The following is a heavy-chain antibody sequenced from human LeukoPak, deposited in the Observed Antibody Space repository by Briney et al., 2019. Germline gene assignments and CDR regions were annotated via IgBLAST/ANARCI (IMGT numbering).Heavy chain of an antibody. V-gene: IGHV3-66*01. Sequence: HAGGSLRLSCAASGFTVSSNYMSWVRQAPGKGPEWVSDISGSGGSADYADSVKGRFTISRDNSKNTLYLQMNSLRAEDTAVYYCARDPFNSGYGGWGQGTLVTVSS. J-gene: IGHJ4*02. CDR3: ARDPFNSGYGG. CDR1: GFTVSSNY. D-gene: IGHD5-12*01. CDR2: ISGSGGSA.